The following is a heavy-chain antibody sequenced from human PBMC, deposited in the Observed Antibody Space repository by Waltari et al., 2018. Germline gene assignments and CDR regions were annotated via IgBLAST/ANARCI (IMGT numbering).Heavy chain of an antibody. CDR2: INGSSHYT. V-gene: IGHV3-23*01. J-gene: IGHJ4*02. CDR3: AKVAASATGF. CDR1: GFTFSDYA. Sequence: EVQLLESGGGLVQPGGSRRLSCAASGFTFSDYALSWVRQAPGKGLEWVSAINGSSHYTSYADSVKGRFTVSRDNSKNTLYLQMNSLRGEDTAVYYCAKVAASATGFWGQGTLVSVSS.